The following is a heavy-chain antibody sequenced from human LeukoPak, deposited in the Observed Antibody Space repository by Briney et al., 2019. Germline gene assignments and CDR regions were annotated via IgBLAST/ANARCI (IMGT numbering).Heavy chain of an antibody. CDR3: ARGKRGYSYGPVAYYYYYYMDV. CDR2: IYYSGST. J-gene: IGHJ6*03. Sequence: PSETLSLTCTVSGGSISSYYWSWIRQPPGKGLEWIGYIYYSGSTNYNPSLKSRVTISVDTSKNQFSLKLSSVTAADTAVYYCARGKRGYSYGPVAYYYYYYMDVWGKGTTVTISS. D-gene: IGHD5-18*01. V-gene: IGHV4-59*01. CDR1: GGSISSYY.